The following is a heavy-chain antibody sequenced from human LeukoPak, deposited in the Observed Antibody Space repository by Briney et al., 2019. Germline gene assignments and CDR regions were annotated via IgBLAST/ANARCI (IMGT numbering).Heavy chain of an antibody. J-gene: IGHJ3*02. V-gene: IGHV4-39*07. CDR3: ARGFVSYHDSSGYFDAFDI. D-gene: IGHD3-22*01. CDR2: SGST. Sequence: SGSTYYNPSLKSRVTISVDTSKNQFSLKLSSVTAADTAVYYCARGFVSYHDSSGYFDAFDIWGQGTMVTVSS.